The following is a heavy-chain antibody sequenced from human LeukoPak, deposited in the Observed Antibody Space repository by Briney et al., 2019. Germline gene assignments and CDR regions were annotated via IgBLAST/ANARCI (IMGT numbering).Heavy chain of an antibody. Sequence: SETLSLTCAVYGGSFSGYYWSWIRQPPGKGLEWIGEINHSGSTNYNPSLKSRVTISVDTSKNQFSLKLSSVTAADTAVYYCARDPRYYYDSSGYSWFDPWGQGTLVTVSS. V-gene: IGHV4-34*01. J-gene: IGHJ5*02. D-gene: IGHD3-22*01. CDR2: INHSGST. CDR1: GGSFSGYY. CDR3: ARDPRYYYDSSGYSWFDP.